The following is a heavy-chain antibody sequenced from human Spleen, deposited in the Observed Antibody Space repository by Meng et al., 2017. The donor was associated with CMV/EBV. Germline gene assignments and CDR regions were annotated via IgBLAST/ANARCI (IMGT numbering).Heavy chain of an antibody. CDR1: GFTFSSYE. CDR3: ARVRDEWRYDPQNFDY. D-gene: IGHD5-12*01. J-gene: IGHJ4*02. Sequence: GGSLRLSCAASGFTFSSYEMNWVRQAPGKGLEWVSSISSSSSYIYYADSVKGRFTISRDNAKNSLYLQMNSLRAEDTAVYYCARVRDEWRYDPQNFDYWGQGTLVTVSS. CDR2: ISSSSSYI. V-gene: IGHV3-21*01.